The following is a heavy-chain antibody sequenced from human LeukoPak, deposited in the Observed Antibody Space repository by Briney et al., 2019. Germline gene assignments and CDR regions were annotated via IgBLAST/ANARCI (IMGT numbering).Heavy chain of an antibody. Sequence: SQTLSLTCAISGDSVSSDSAAWNWIRQSPSRGLEWLGRTYYRSKWFNDYAVSMKSRITINPDTSKNQFSLQLNSVTPEDTAVYYRARSTIGYSYAAPRPSPDYWGQGTLVTVSS. CDR1: GDSVSSDSAA. D-gene: IGHD5-18*01. V-gene: IGHV6-1*01. CDR3: ARSTIGYSYAAPRPSPDY. CDR2: TYYRSKWFN. J-gene: IGHJ4*02.